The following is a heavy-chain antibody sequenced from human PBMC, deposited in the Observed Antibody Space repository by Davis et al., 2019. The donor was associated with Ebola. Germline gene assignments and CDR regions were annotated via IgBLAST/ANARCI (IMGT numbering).Heavy chain of an antibody. J-gene: IGHJ4*02. CDR3: AKAMRITMIVVVIETVDY. V-gene: IGHV3-7*03. Sequence: GESLKISCAASGFTFSHYWMSWVRQAPGKGPEWVAIINQDESEKYYVDSVKGRFTISRDNAKNSLFMQMNSLRAEETAVYYCAKAMRITMIVVVIETVDYWGQGTLVTVSS. CDR1: GFTFSHYW. CDR2: INQDESEK. D-gene: IGHD3-22*01.